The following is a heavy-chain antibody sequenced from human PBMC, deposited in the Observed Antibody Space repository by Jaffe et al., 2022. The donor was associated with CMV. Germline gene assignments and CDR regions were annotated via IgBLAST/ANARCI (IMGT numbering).Heavy chain of an antibody. D-gene: IGHD1-7*01. Sequence: EVHLVESGGGLVKPGGSLRLSCAASGFTFGDYTMTWVRQGPGKGLEWLSSINGGDIYTYYAASVKGRFTISRDNTKNSLHLQMDSLRADDTAIYYCTRAVDDWNYRVIDYWGQGTLVTVSS. J-gene: IGHJ4*02. CDR1: GFTFGDYT. V-gene: IGHV3-21*01. CDR3: TRAVDDWNYRVIDY. CDR2: INGGDIYT.